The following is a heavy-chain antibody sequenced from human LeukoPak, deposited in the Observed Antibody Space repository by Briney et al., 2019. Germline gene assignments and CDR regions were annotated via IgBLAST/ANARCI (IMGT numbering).Heavy chain of an antibody. J-gene: IGHJ5*02. Sequence: PGGSLRLSCAASGFTFDDFGLTWVRQSPGKGLGWVANIKQDGSETYHVDSVKGRFTISRDNAKDSLYLEMNSLRAEDTAVYYCARGGQAGTGDLWGQGTLVTVSS. CDR3: ARGGQAGTGDL. V-gene: IGHV3-7*01. D-gene: IGHD3-10*01. CDR2: IKQDGSET. CDR1: GFTFDDFG.